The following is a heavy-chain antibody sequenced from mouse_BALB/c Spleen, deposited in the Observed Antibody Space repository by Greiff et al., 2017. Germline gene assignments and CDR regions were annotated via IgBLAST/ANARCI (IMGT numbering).Heavy chain of an antibody. CDR2: IDPANGNT. CDR1: GFNIKDTY. D-gene: IGHD1-1*02. Sequence: VQLKESGAELVKPGASVKLSCTASGFNIKDTYMHWVKQRPEQGLEWIGRIDPANGNTKYDPKFQGKATITADTSSNTAYLQLSSLTSEDTAVYYCAREGGHGGFAYWGQGTLVTVSA. J-gene: IGHJ3*01. CDR3: AREGGHGGFAY. V-gene: IGHV14-3*02.